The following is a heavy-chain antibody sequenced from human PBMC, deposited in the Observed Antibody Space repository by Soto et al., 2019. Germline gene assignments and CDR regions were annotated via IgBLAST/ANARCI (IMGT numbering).Heavy chain of an antibody. D-gene: IGHD2-15*01. Sequence: LRLSCAASGFTFSNYAMSWVRQAPGKGLEWVSVISAGAYNTYYADSVQGRFTISRDNSKNTLSLQMNSLTAEDTAVYFCAKRRGAGGHFDYWGQGALVTVSS. CDR2: ISAGAYNT. CDR3: AKRRGAGGHFDY. J-gene: IGHJ4*02. V-gene: IGHV3-23*01. CDR1: GFTFSNYA.